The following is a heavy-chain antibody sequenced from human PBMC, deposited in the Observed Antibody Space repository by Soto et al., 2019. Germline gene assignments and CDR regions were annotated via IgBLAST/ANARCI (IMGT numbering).Heavy chain of an antibody. V-gene: IGHV1-69*06. CDR1: GGTLNSQS. J-gene: IGHJ6*02. D-gene: IGHD6-13*01. CDR2: IIPMFGTP. Sequence: QVQVFQSGAEVKKPGSSVRVSCKVSGGTLNSQSITWVRQAPGQGLEWMGGIIPMFGTPTDAQKFRGRVTISADTSTSTVYMELRSLSSQDTAVYYCATVDISTWIDGMDVWGQGTTVTVSS. CDR3: ATVDISTWIDGMDV.